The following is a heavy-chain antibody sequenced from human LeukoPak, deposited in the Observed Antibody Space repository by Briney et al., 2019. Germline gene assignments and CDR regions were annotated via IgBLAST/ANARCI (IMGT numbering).Heavy chain of an antibody. V-gene: IGHV4-39*01. CDR1: GGSIRSSNHY. Sequence: SETLSLTCAVSGGSIRSSNHYWGWIRQPPGKGLEWIGSIYYSGSIYYNPSLKSRFTISVYTSKNQFSLKLSSVTAADTAVYYCARQILFHSERWLQFFDYWGQGILVTVSS. J-gene: IGHJ4*02. CDR3: ARQILFHSERWLQFFDY. D-gene: IGHD5-24*01. CDR2: IYYSGSI.